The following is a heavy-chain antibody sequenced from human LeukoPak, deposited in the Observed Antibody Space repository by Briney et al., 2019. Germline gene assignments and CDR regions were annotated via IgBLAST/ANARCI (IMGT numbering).Heavy chain of an antibody. Sequence: PSETLSLTCAVYGGSFSDYYWSWIRQPPGKGLEGIGEINHSGSTNYNPSLKSRVTISVDTSKNQFSLKLSSVTAADTAVYYCARGPPGYCTGGSCYSYYYYYYMDVWAKGTTVTVSS. CDR2: INHSGST. CDR3: ARGPPGYCTGGSCYSYYYYYYMDV. D-gene: IGHD2-15*01. J-gene: IGHJ6*03. CDR1: GGSFSDYY. V-gene: IGHV4-34*01.